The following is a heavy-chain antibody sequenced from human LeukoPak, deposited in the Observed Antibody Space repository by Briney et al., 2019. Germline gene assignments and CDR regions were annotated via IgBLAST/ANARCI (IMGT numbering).Heavy chain of an antibody. Sequence: PGGSLRLSCAASGFTFSNAWMSWVRQAPGEGLEWVGRIERKTDGATTDYAAPVKGRFTISRDDSKSTLYLQMNSLKTEDTAVYYCTTHRGYSSSPTFDYWGQGTLVTVPS. V-gene: IGHV3-15*04. J-gene: IGHJ4*02. CDR2: IERKTDGATT. CDR3: TTHRGYSSSPTFDY. CDR1: GFTFSNAW. D-gene: IGHD6-13*01.